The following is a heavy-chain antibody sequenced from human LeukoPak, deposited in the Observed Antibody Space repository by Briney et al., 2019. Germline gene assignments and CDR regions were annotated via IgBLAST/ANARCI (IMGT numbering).Heavy chain of an antibody. CDR1: GFTFSNAW. D-gene: IGHD3-22*01. CDR3: TTGVIQYYYDSSGYLY. J-gene: IGHJ4*02. V-gene: IGHV3-15*01. CDR2: IKSKTDGGTT. Sequence: PGGSLRLSCAASGFTFSNAWMSWVRQAPGKGLEWVGRIKSKTDGGTTDYAAPVKGRFTISRDDPKNTLYLQMNSLKTEDTAVYYCTTGVIQYYYDSSGYLYWGQGTLVAVSS.